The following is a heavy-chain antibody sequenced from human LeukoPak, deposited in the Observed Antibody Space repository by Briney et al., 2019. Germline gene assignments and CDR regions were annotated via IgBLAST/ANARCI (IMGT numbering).Heavy chain of an antibody. Sequence: SETLSLTCAVYGGSFSGYYWSWIRQPPGKGLEWIGEINHSGSTNYNPSLKSRVTIPVDTSKNQFSLKLSSVTAADTAVYYCARGHSSSWLGGWFDPWGQGTLVTVSS. CDR2: INHSGST. J-gene: IGHJ5*02. V-gene: IGHV4-34*01. CDR3: ARGHSSSWLGGWFDP. D-gene: IGHD6-13*01. CDR1: GGSFSGYY.